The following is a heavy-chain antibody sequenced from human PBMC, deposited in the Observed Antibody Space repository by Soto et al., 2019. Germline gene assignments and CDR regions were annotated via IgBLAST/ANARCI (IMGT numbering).Heavy chain of an antibody. CDR1: GGSISIYY. CDR3: ARSSRGNYDFWSGSTRGGRTYYYYMDV. Sequence: SETLSLTFSIAGGSISIYYWSWIRPPPGKGLEWIGYIYYSGSTNYNPSLKSRVTISVDTSKNQFSLKLSSVTAADTAVYYCARSSRGNYDFWSGSTRGGRTYYYYMDVWGKGTTVTVSS. V-gene: IGHV4-59*01. J-gene: IGHJ6*03. D-gene: IGHD3-3*01. CDR2: IYYSGST.